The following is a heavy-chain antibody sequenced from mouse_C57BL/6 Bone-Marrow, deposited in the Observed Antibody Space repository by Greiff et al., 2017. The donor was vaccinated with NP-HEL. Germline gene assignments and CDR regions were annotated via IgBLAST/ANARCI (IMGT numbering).Heavy chain of an antibody. CDR3: ARNEGGVYWYFDV. V-gene: IGHV2-9-1*01. CDR2: IWTGGGT. Sequence: VNVVESGPGLVAPSQSLSITCTVSGFSLTSYAISWVRQPPGKGLEWLGVIWTGGGTNYNSALKSRLSISKDNSKSQVFLKMNSLQTDDTARYYCARNEGGVYWYFDVWGTGTTVTVSS. J-gene: IGHJ1*03. CDR1: GFSLTSYA.